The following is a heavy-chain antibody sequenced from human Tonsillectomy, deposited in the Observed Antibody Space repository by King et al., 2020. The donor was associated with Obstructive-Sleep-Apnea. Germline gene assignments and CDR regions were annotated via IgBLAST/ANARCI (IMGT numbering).Heavy chain of an antibody. CDR1: GFTFSDYY. CDR3: ASHYASSGYAFFDY. D-gene: IGHD3-22*01. J-gene: IGHJ4*02. Sequence: QLVQSGGGLVKPGGSLKLSCAASGFTFSDYYMSWVRQAPGKGLEWISYISSSISYTNYADSVKGRFTISRDNAKNSLYLQMNSLIAEDTAVYYCASHYASSGYAFFDYWGQGTLVTVSS. CDR2: ISSSISYT. V-gene: IGHV3-11*06.